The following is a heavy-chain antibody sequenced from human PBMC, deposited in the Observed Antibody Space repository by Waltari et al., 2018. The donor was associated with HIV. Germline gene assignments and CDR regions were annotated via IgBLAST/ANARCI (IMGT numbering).Heavy chain of an antibody. D-gene: IGHD3-9*01. Sequence: QVQLQESGPGLVKPSQTLSLTCTVSGGSITSGSYYWIWIRQPAGKGLEWIGRVYISGSANYNPSLRSRVTMSLGTSKNQFSLKLSSVTAADTAVYYCARGLDILTGYYHWFSDLWGRGTLVTVSS. CDR1: GGSITSGSYY. J-gene: IGHJ2*01. V-gene: IGHV4-61*02. CDR3: ARGLDILTGYYHWFSDL. CDR2: VYISGSA.